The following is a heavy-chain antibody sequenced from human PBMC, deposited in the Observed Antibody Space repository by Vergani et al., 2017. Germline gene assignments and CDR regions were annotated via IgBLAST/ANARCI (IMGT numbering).Heavy chain of an antibody. Sequence: QVQLQESGPGLVKPSETLSLTCTVSGGSISSSSYYWGWIRQPPGKGLEWIGSIYYSGSTYYNPSLKSRVTISVDTSKNTLYLQMNSLRAEDTAVYYCAREVSVFDYWGQGTLVTVSS. CDR1: GGSISSSSYY. J-gene: IGHJ4*02. CDR2: IYYSGST. CDR3: AREVSVFDY. V-gene: IGHV4-39*02. D-gene: IGHD5/OR15-5a*01.